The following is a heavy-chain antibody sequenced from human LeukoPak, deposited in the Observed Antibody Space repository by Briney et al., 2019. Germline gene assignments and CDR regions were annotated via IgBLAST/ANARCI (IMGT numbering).Heavy chain of an antibody. CDR1: SDSMNSYY. D-gene: IGHD3-16*01. CDR2: IYTTGKT. J-gene: IGHJ4*02. CDR3: ARHGYTASHYFLDY. V-gene: IGHV4-4*07. Sequence: SETLSLTCTVSSDSMNSYYWGWVRQPAGRGLEWIGRIYTTGKTDYDPSLKSRLTMSVDTSKRQFSLNLRSVSAADTAIYYCARHGYTASHYFLDYWSQGTLVTVSS.